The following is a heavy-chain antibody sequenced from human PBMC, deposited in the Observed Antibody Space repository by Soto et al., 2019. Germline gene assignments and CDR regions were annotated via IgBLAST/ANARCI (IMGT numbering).Heavy chain of an antibody. CDR1: GFIPSSYA. J-gene: IGHJ4*02. CDR3: AKDAIMVSSSFNYFDF. D-gene: IGHD6-13*01. Sequence: GGSLRLSCVVSGFIPSSYAMSWVRQAPGKGLEWVSGISGSGGATSYADSVKGRVTISRDNSKNTLYLQMNSLSAEDTAIYYCAKDAIMVSSSFNYFDFWGQGALVTVSS. V-gene: IGHV3-23*01. CDR2: ISGSGGAT.